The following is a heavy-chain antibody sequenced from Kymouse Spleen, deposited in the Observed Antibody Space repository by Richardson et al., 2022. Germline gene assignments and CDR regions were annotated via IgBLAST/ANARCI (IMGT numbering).Heavy chain of an antibody. J-gene: IGHJ6*02. CDR2: IYHSGST. Sequence: QVQLQESGPGLVKPSGTLSLTCAVSGGSISSSNWWSWVRQPPGKGLEWIGEIYHSGSTNYNPSLKSRVTISVDKSKNQFSLKLSSVTAADTAVYYCARELLGYYDILTGSPGYGMDVWGQGTTVTVSS. CDR1: GGSISSSNW. V-gene: IGHV4-4*02. CDR3: ARELLGYYDILTGSPGYGMDV. D-gene: IGHD3-9*01.